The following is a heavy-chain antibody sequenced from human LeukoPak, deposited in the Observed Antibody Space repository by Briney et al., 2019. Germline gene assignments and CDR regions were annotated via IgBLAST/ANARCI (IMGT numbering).Heavy chain of an antibody. Sequence: PGGSLRLSCAASGFTFSSYWMSWVRQAPGKGLEWVANIKQDGSEKYYVDSVKGRFTISRDNAKNSLYLQMNSLRAEDTAVYYCARDVYTHYDFWSGYGYYYYYYYMDVWGKGTTVTVSS. D-gene: IGHD3-3*01. CDR2: IKQDGSEK. CDR1: GFTFSSYW. V-gene: IGHV3-7*01. J-gene: IGHJ6*03. CDR3: ARDVYTHYDFWSGYGYYYYYYYMDV.